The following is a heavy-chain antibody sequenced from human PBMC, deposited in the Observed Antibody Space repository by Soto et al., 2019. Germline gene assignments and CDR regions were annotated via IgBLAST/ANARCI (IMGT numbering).Heavy chain of an antibody. CDR1: GFSLSNARMG. D-gene: IGHD3-10*01. CDR3: ARSGMVRGVISPFDY. V-gene: IGHV2-26*01. CDR2: IFSNDEK. Sequence: QVTLKESGPVLVKPTETLTLTCTVSGFSLSNARMGVSWIRQPPGKALEWLAHIFSNDEKSYSTSLKSRLTIXXNXSXXQVVLTMTNMDPVDTATYYCARSGMVRGVISPFDYWGQGTLVTVSS. J-gene: IGHJ4*02.